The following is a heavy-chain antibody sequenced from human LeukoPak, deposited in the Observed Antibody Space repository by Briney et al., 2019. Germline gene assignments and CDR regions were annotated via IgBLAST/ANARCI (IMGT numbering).Heavy chain of an antibody. V-gene: IGHV4-31*03. D-gene: IGHD2-2*02. CDR2: IYYSGNT. CDR3: ARDRCSSSSCYSDYYYGMDL. CDR1: GGSISSGGYY. J-gene: IGHJ6*02. Sequence: PSQTLSLTCTVAGGSISSGGYYWNWVRQHPGKGLEWIGYIYYSGNTYYNPSLKSRVTISLDTSKNQFSLKLSSVTAADMAVYYCARDRCSSSSCYSDYYYGMDLWGQGTTVTVSS.